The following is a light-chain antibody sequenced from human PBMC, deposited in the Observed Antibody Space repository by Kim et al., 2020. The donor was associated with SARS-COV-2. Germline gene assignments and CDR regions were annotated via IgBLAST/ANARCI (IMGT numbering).Light chain of an antibody. V-gene: IGLV3-1*01. Sequence: SYELTQPPSVSVSPGQTASITCSGDKLGDKYACWYQQKPGQSPVLVIYQDNKRPSGIPERFSGSNSGNTATLTISGTQAMDEADYYCQAWDSSTALVFGG. CDR3: QAWDSSTALV. J-gene: IGLJ2*01. CDR2: QDN. CDR1: KLGDKY.